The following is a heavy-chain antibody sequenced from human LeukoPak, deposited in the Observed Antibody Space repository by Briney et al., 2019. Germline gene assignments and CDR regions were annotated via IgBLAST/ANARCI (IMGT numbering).Heavy chain of an antibody. CDR1: GFTFSIYW. Sequence: GGSLRLSCAASGFTFSIYWMTWVRQAPGKGLEWVANIKPDGSWKSYVDSVKGRFIISRDNAKKSLYMEMNSLRAEDTAVYYCASPLVESSGNVHFSLWGRGTLVTVSS. CDR3: ASPLVESSGNVHFSL. CDR2: IKPDGSWK. V-gene: IGHV3-7*05. D-gene: IGHD4-23*01. J-gene: IGHJ2*01.